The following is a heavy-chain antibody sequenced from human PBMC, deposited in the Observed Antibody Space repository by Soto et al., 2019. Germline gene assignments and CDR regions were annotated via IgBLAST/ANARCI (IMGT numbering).Heavy chain of an antibody. CDR2: IYWNDDK. CDR1: GFSLSTSGVG. V-gene: IGHV2-5*01. CDR3: AHCPTLQAVRGAHDAFDI. Sequence: QITLKESGPTLVKPTQPLTLTCTFSGFSLSTSGVGVGWIRQPPGKALEWLALIYWNDDKRYSPSLKSRLTITKDTSKNQVVLTMTNMDPVDTATYYCAHCPTLQAVRGAHDAFDIWGQGTMVTVSS. J-gene: IGHJ3*02. D-gene: IGHD3-10*01.